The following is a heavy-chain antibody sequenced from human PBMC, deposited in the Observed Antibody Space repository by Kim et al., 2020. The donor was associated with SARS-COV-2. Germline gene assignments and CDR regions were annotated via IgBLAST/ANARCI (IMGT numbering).Heavy chain of an antibody. CDR3: AKGVINSGFDY. J-gene: IGHJ4*02. Sequence: TYYADSVKGRVTMSRDKSKNMLYLHMNSLRVEDTAVYYGAKGVINSGFDYWGQGTQVTVSS. V-gene: IGHV3-23*01. D-gene: IGHD1-26*01. CDR2: T.